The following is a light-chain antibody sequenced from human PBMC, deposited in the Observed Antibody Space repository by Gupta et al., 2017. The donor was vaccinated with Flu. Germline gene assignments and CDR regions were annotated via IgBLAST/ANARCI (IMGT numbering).Light chain of an antibody. V-gene: IGLV1-47*01. CDR1: SSNMGINY. J-gene: IGLJ3*02. CDR3: AAWDDSLSLWV. CDR2: TDY. Sequence: TITCSGTSSNMGINYVYWYQHRPGTAPKLLICTDYKRPSGVPERFSGSKSGTTATLAISGLRAEDEGDYYCAAWDDSLSLWVFGGGTKLTVL.